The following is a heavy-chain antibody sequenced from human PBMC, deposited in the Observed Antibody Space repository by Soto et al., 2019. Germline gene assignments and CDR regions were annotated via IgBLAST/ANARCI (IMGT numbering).Heavy chain of an antibody. CDR1: GFTFGTYA. D-gene: IGHD5-18*01. CDR3: AKDRSVDTRDWFDP. J-gene: IGHJ5*02. CDR2: ITGSGGST. Sequence: GGSLRLSCAASGFTFGTYAMNWVRQAPGKGLEWVSGITGSGGSTYYADSVKGRFTISRDNSKNTLYLQMNSLRADDTAVYYCAKDRSVDTRDWFDPWGQGTLVTVS. V-gene: IGHV3-23*01.